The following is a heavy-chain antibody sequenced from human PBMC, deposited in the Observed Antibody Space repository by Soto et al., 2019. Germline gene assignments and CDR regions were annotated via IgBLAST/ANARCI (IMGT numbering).Heavy chain of an antibody. CDR3: AAGVAVAGVFDY. Sequence: ASVKVSCKASGYTFTSYGISWVRQAPGQGLGWMGWISAYNGNTNYAQKLQGRVTMTTDTSTSTAYMELRSLRSDDTAVYYCAAGVAVAGVFDYWGQGTLVTVSS. CDR1: GYTFTSYG. V-gene: IGHV1-18*01. J-gene: IGHJ4*02. CDR2: ISAYNGNT. D-gene: IGHD6-19*01.